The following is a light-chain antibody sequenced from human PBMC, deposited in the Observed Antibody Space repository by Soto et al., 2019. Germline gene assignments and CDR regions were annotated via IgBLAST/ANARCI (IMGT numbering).Light chain of an antibody. Sequence: EIVMTQSPATLSVSPEERVTLSCRASQSVSANLSCYQQKPGQAPRLLVYGSSTRATGIPARFSGGGSGTEFTLTISSLQSQDLAVYYCQQDDNWPPGTFGQGTKVEIK. J-gene: IGKJ1*01. CDR3: QQDDNWPPGT. V-gene: IGKV3-15*01. CDR2: GSS. CDR1: QSVSAN.